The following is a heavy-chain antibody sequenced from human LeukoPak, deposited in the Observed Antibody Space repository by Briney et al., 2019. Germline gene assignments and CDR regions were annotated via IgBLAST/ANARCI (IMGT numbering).Heavy chain of an antibody. CDR2: IKQDGSEK. V-gene: IGHV3-7*01. D-gene: IGHD6-19*01. CDR3: ARSLEGYSSGWYEDY. J-gene: IGHJ4*02. Sequence: GGSLRLSCAASGFTFSSYWMSWVRQAPGKGLEWVANIKQDGSEKYYVDSVKGRFTISRDNAKNSLYLQMNSLRAEDTAVYYCARSLEGYSSGWYEDYWGQGTLVTVSS. CDR1: GFTFSSYW.